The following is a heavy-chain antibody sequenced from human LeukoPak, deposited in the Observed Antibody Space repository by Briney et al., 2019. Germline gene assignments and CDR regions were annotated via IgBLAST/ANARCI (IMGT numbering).Heavy chain of an antibody. CDR1: GFTFTGYY. J-gene: IGHJ4*02. V-gene: IGHV1-2*02. CDR2: INSNSGGT. Sequence: ASVKVSCKTSGFTFTGYYVHWVRQAPGQGLEWMGGINSNSGGTNYAQKFHGRVTMTRDTSITTTYMELSRLRSDDTAVYYCARGFGNYDEYFDYWGQGTLVTVSS. D-gene: IGHD4-11*01. CDR3: ARGFGNYDEYFDY.